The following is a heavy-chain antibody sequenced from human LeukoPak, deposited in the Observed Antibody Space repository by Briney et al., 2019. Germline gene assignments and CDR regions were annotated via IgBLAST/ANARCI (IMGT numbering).Heavy chain of an antibody. D-gene: IGHD3-22*01. CDR2: INHSGST. J-gene: IGHJ4*02. V-gene: IGHV4-34*01. CDR3: ASVNYYDSN. CDR1: GGSFSGYY. Sequence: SETLSLTCAVYGGSFSGYYWSWIRQPPGKGLEWIGEINHSGSTNYNPSLKSRVTISVDTSKNQFSLKLSSVTAADTAVYYRASVNYYDSNWGQGTLVTVSS.